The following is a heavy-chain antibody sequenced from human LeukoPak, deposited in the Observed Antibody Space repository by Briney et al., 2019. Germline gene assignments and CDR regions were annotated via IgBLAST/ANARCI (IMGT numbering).Heavy chain of an antibody. Sequence: SETLSLTCAVYGGTFSGYYWIWIRQPPGKGLEWMGEINHSGSNNYNPSLKSRVTRAVATPKNQFSLQLSSVTAADTAVYYCARGRRRYCSSTSCYFIDYWGQGTLVTVSS. D-gene: IGHD2-2*01. J-gene: IGHJ4*02. CDR2: INHSGSN. V-gene: IGHV4-34*01. CDR3: ARGRRRYCSSTSCYFIDY. CDR1: GGTFSGYY.